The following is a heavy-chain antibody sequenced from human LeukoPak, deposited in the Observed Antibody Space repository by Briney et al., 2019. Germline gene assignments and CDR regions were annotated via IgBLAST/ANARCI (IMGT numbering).Heavy chain of an antibody. J-gene: IGHJ4*02. CDR3: ANPRSSGYGLDY. CDR1: GYTFTSYY. CDR2: INPSGGST. Sequence: ASVKVSCKASGYTFTSYYMHWVRQAPGQGLEWMGIINPSGGSTSYAQKFQGRVTMTRDMSTSTVYMELSSLRSEDTAVYYCANPRSSGYGLDYWGQGTLVTVSS. D-gene: IGHD3-22*01. V-gene: IGHV1-46*01.